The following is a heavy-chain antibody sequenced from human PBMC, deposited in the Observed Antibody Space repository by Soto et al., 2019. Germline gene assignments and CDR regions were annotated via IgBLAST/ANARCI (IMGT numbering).Heavy chain of an antibody. J-gene: IGHJ6*02. D-gene: IGHD2-2*01. V-gene: IGHV4-30-2*01. CDR1: GGSISSGGYS. Sequence: SETLSLTCAASGGSISSGGYSRSWIPHPPGKGLEWIGYIYHSGSTYYNPSLMSRVTISVDRSKNQFSLNLSSVTAAHTATYYWARELGDCSSTSCKPGVWGQGTTVTVSS. CDR3: ARELGDCSSTSCKPGV. CDR2: IYHSGST.